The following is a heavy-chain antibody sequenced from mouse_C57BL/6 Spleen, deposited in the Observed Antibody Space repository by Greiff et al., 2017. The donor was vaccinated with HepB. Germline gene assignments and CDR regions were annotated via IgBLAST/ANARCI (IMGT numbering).Heavy chain of an antibody. D-gene: IGHD1-1*01. CDR3: ARWDYYGSSS. J-gene: IGHJ2*01. CDR2: IYPGDGDT. Sequence: QVQLQQSGPELVKPGASVKISCKASGYAFSSSWMNWVKQRPGKGLEWIGRIYPGDGDTNYNGKFKGKATLTADKSSSTAYMQLSSLTSEDSAVYFCARWDYYGSSSWGQGTTLTVAS. CDR1: GYAFSSSW. V-gene: IGHV1-82*01.